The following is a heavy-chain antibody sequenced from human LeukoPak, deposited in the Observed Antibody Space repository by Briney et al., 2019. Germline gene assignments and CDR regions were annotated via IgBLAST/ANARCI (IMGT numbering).Heavy chain of an antibody. J-gene: IGHJ5*02. D-gene: IGHD3-10*01. CDR1: GYTFTSYD. CDR2: MNPNSGNT. V-gene: IGHV1-8*01. CDR3: ARGSGVLLWFGELLLRKREVNFWFDP. Sequence: GASVKVSCKASGYTFTSYDINWVRQATGQGLEWMGWMNPNSGNTGYAQKFQGRVTMTRNTSISTAYMELSSLRSEDTAVYYCARGSGVLLWFGELLLRKREVNFWFDPWGQGTLVTVSS.